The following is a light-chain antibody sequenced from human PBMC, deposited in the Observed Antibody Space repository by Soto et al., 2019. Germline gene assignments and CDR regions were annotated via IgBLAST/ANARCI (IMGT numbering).Light chain of an antibody. CDR1: QIVSNW. J-gene: IGKJ1*01. CDR2: KAS. Sequence: DIQLTQSPSTLSASVGDRVTITCRASQIVSNWLAWFQQKPGKAPKLLIHKASSLGSGVPSRFSGSGSGTEFTLTISSLQPEDFATYFCQQYSAYWTFGQGTKVEIK. CDR3: QQYSAYWT. V-gene: IGKV1-5*03.